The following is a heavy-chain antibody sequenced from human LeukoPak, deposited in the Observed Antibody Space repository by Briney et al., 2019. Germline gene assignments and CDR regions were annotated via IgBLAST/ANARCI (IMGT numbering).Heavy chain of an antibody. CDR2: ISSSSTYI. CDR3: TRDGIFGVVGYYYYMDV. CDR1: GFTFNSYS. Sequence: RPGGSLRLSCAASGFTFNSYSMNWVRQAPGKGLEWVSTISSSSTYIYYADSVKGRFTISRDTAKSSLYLQMDSLRAEDTAVYYCTRDGIFGVVGYYYYMDVWGKGTTVTVSS. D-gene: IGHD3-3*01. V-gene: IGHV3-21*01. J-gene: IGHJ6*03.